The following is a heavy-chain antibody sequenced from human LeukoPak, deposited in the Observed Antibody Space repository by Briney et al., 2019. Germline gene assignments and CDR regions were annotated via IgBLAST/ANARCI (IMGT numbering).Heavy chain of an antibody. Sequence: PGGSLRLSCAASGFTFSSYEMNWVRQAPGKGLEWVSYISSSGSTIYYADSVKGRFTISRDNAKNSLYLQMNSPRAEDTAVYYCARANDYGDYKRIQNFDYWGQGTLVTVSS. CDR1: GFTFSSYE. CDR2: ISSSGSTI. D-gene: IGHD4-17*01. J-gene: IGHJ4*02. CDR3: ARANDYGDYKRIQNFDY. V-gene: IGHV3-48*03.